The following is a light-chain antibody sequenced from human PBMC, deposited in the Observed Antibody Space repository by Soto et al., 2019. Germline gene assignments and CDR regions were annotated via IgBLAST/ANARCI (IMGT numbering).Light chain of an antibody. CDR2: AAS. CDR1: QSISNH. J-gene: IGKJ3*01. Sequence: DIQMTQSPSSLSASVGDRVTITCRASQSISNHLNWYQRKPGQAPKLLIYAASSLQSGVPSRFSGSGSGTEFTLTISSLQPEDFATYYCQQSHTTPLFTFGPGTKVDLK. CDR3: QQSHTTPLFT. V-gene: IGKV1-39*01.